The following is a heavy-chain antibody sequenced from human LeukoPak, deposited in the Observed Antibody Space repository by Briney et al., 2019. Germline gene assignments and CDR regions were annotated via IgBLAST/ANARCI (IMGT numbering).Heavy chain of an antibody. D-gene: IGHD6-13*01. CDR2: ISYSGST. CDR3: ARDSPYAGASDI. CDR1: GGSVSSGSYY. V-gene: IGHV4-61*01. Sequence: SETLSLTCTVAGGSVSSGSYYWTWIRQPPEKGLEWIGYISYSGSTNYNPSLKSRVSISVDTSKNQFSLKLSSVTAADTAVYYCARDSPYAGASDIWGQGTLVTVSS. J-gene: IGHJ3*02.